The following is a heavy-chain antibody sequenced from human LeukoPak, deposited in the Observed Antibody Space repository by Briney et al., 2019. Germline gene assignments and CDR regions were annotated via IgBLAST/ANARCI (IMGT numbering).Heavy chain of an antibody. J-gene: IGHJ4*02. V-gene: IGHV3-49*04. D-gene: IGHD5-24*01. Sequence: GVLRLSCTASGFTFGDYPMGWVRQAPGKGHEWVGFIRSKTYGGTTEYAASVKGRFTISRDDSKSIAYLQMNSLKNEDTAVYYCTKSRDGYNGGSVDYWGQGTLVTVSS. CDR2: IRSKTYGGTT. CDR3: TKSRDGYNGGSVDY. CDR1: GFTFGDYP.